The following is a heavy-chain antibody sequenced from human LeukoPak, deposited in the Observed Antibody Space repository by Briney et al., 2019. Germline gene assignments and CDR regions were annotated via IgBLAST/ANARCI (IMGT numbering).Heavy chain of an antibody. CDR1: GGSISSYY. CDR3: ARRGIAAAGYDY. Sequence: PETLSLTCTVSGGSISSYYWSWLRQPPGKGLEWIGYIYCSGTTNYNPSLKSRVTILVDTSKNQFSLNLSPVTAADTAVYYCARRGIAAAGYDYWGQGTLVTVSS. CDR2: IYCSGTT. D-gene: IGHD6-13*01. V-gene: IGHV4-59*08. J-gene: IGHJ4*02.